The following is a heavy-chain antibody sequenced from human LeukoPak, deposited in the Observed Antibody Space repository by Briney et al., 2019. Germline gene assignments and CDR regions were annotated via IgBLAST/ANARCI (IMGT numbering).Heavy chain of an antibody. D-gene: IGHD6-13*01. V-gene: IGHV4-39*01. J-gene: IGHJ5*02. Sequence: SETLSLTCTVSGGSISSGYSWGWIRQPPGKGLAWIGSIYFSGTTYYNPSLKSRVTISVDTSRNQFSLKLNSVTAADTAVYYCARQGIAAAGGFDPWGQGTLVTVSS. CDR1: GGSISSGYS. CDR2: IYFSGTT. CDR3: ARQGIAAAGGFDP.